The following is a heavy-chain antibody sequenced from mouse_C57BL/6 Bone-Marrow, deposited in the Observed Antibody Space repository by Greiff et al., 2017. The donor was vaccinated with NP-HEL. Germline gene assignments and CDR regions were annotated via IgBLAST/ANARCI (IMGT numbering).Heavy chain of an antibody. J-gene: IGHJ1*03. V-gene: IGHV5S21*01. CDR1: GFTFSSYA. D-gene: IGHD1-1*01. CDR2: ISSGGDYI. CDR3: TRRDYYGSSADV. Sequence: EVKLVESGEGLVKPGGSLKLSCAASGFTFSSYAMSWVRQTPEKRLEWVAYISSGGDYIYYADTVKGRFTISRENARNTLYLQMSSLKSEDTAMYYCTRRDYYGSSADVWGTGTTVTVSS.